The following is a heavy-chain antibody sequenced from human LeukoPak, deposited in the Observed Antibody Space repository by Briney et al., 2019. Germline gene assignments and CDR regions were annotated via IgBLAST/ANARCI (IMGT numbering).Heavy chain of an antibody. J-gene: IGHJ4*02. D-gene: IGHD5-24*01. V-gene: IGHV3-74*01. CDR1: GFTFSSSW. CDR3: VRALMGDQDY. Sequence: GGSLRLSYAASGFTFSSSWMHWVRQAPGKGLVWVSRINSDGSSIAYADSVKGRFIISRDNAKNMLYLQMDSLRAEDTAVYYCVRALMGDQDYWGQGTLATVSS. CDR2: INSDGSSI.